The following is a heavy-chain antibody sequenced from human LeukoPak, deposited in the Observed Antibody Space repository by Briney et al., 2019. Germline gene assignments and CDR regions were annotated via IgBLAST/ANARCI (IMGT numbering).Heavy chain of an antibody. V-gene: IGHV7-4-1*02. Sequence: GASVKVSCKASGYTFTRNALNWVRQAPGQGLGWMGWINTNTGNPTYAQAFTGRFVFSLDTSVSTAYLQISSLKAEDTAVYYCARQGPGYCSSTSCYGVGYWGQGTLVTVSS. CDR2: INTNTGNP. D-gene: IGHD2-2*01. CDR1: GYTFTRNA. J-gene: IGHJ4*02. CDR3: ARQGPGYCSSTSCYGVGY.